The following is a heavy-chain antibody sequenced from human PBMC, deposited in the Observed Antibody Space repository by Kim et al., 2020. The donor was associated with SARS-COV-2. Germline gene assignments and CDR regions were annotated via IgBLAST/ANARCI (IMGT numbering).Heavy chain of an antibody. V-gene: IGHV4-59*08. J-gene: IGHJ4*02. CDR1: GGSISSYY. D-gene: IGHD5-18*01. CDR3: ARFRDTLFDY. Sequence: SETLSLTCTVSGGSISSYYWSWIRQPPGKGLEWIGYIYYSGSTNYNPSLKSRVTISVDTSKNQFSLKLSSVTAADTAVYYCARFRDTLFDYWGQGTLVTVSS. CDR2: IYYSGST.